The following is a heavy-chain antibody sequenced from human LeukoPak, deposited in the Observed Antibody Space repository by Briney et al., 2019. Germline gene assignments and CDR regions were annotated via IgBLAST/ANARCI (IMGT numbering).Heavy chain of an antibody. CDR3: ARDLAGPPQEAFDI. CDR2: IKQDGSEK. V-gene: IGHV3-7*01. Sequence: GGSLRLSCAASGFTFSSYWMSWVRQAPGKGLEWVANIKQDGSEKYYVDSVKGRFTISRDNAKNSLYLQMNSLRAEDTAVYSCARDLAGPPQEAFDIWGQGTMVTVSS. J-gene: IGHJ3*02. CDR1: GFTFSSYW.